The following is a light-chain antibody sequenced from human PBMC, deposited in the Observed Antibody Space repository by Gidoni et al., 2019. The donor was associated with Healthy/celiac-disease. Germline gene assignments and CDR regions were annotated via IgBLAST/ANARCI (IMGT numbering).Light chain of an antibody. CDR1: KLGDKY. J-gene: IGLJ2*01. Sequence: SYELTQPPSVSVSPGQTASITCSGDKLGDKYACWYQQKPGQSPVLVIYQDSKRPSGIPERFSGSNSENTATLTISGTQAMDEADYYCQAWDSSTGGVFGGGTKLTVL. CDR3: QAWDSSTGGV. V-gene: IGLV3-1*01. CDR2: QDS.